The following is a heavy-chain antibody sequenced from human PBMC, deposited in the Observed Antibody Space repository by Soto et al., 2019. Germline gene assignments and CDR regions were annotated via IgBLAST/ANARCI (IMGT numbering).Heavy chain of an antibody. CDR3: ARIGGYHGPLDY. V-gene: IGHV4-59*01. CDR2: TYHRGST. Sequence: SETLSLTCSVSGVSISSYFWSWIRQAPGRGLEWIGYTYHRGSTNYSPSLRSRVAISLDTSENQFSLKVNSVTAADTAVYYCARIGGYHGPLDYWGQGTPVTVSS. D-gene: IGHD6-25*01. J-gene: IGHJ4*02. CDR1: GVSISSYF.